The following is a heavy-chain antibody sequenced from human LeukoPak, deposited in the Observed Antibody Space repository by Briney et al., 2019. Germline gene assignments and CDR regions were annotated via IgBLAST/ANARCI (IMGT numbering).Heavy chain of an antibody. CDR2: IYSGGST. CDR3: SRDVVGATYFD. V-gene: IGHV3-53*01. CDR1: GFTVSSNY. D-gene: IGHD1-26*01. Sequence: GGSLRLSCAASGFTVSSNYMTWVRHAPGKGLEWVSIIYSGGSTSYADSVKGRFTISRDNSKNTLYLQMNSLRAEDTAVYYCSRDVVGATYFDWGQGTLVTVSS. J-gene: IGHJ4*02.